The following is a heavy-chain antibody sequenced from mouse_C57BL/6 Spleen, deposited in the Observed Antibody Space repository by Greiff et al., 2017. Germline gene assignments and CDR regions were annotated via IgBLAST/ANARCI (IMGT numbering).Heavy chain of an antibody. J-gene: IGHJ3*01. CDR2: IRLKSDNYAT. V-gene: IGHV6-3*01. CDR1: GFTFSNYW. Sequence: EVQLVESGGGLVQPGGSMKLSCVASGFTFSNYWMNWVRQSPEKGLEWVAQIRLKSDNYATHYAESVKGRFTISRDDSKSSVYLQMNNLRAEDTGIYYCTGDSSGYTWFAYWGQGTLVTVSA. CDR3: TGDSSGYTWFAY. D-gene: IGHD3-2*02.